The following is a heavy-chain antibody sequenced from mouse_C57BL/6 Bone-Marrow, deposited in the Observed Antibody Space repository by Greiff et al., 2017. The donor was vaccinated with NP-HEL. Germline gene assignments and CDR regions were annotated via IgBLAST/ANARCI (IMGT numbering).Heavy chain of an antibody. Sequence: VQLQQSGPELVKPGASVKISCKASGYAFSSSWMNWVKQRPGKGLEWIGRIYPGDGDTNYNGKFKGKATLTADKSSSTAYMQLSSLTSEDSAVYFCAGAGTYFDYWGQGTTLTVSS. CDR1: GYAFSSSW. CDR3: AGAGTYFDY. V-gene: IGHV1-82*01. D-gene: IGHD4-1*01. CDR2: IYPGDGDT. J-gene: IGHJ2*01.